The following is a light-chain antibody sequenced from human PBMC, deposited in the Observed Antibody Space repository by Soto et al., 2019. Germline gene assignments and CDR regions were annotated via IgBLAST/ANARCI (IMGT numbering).Light chain of an antibody. J-gene: IGLJ2*01. CDR2: DVS. CDR3: SSYTRSSTPLYVV. V-gene: IGLV2-14*01. Sequence: QSALTQPASASGSPGQSITISCTGTSSDVGGYNYVSWYQQHPGKAPKLMIYDVSNRPSGVSNRFSGSKSGNTASLTISGLQAEDEADYYCSSYTRSSTPLYVVFGGGTKLTVL. CDR1: SSDVGGYNY.